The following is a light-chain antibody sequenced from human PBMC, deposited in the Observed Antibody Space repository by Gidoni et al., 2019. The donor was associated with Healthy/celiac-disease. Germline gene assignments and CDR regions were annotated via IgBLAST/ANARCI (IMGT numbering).Light chain of an antibody. J-gene: IGKJ2*01. V-gene: IGKV3-15*01. Sequence: EIVMTQSPATLSASPGERATLSCRASQSVSSNLAWYQQKPGQPPRLLIYGASTRATGIPARCSGSGSGTEFTLTISSLQSEEFAVYYCQQYNNWPPMYTFXXXTKLEIK. CDR1: QSVSSN. CDR3: QQYNNWPPMYT. CDR2: GAS.